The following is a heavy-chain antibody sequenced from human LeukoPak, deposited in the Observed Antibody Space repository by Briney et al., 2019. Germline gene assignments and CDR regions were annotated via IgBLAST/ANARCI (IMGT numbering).Heavy chain of an antibody. J-gene: IGHJ4*02. CDR1: GYTFIGYY. D-gene: IGHD2-15*01. V-gene: IGHV1-2*02. Sequence: GASVKVSCKASGYTFIGYYLHWVRQAPGQELEWMGWINPHNGDTNYAQKFQGRVTMTRDTSITTAYMELSRLKSDDTAVYYCATVRDIVVGGGPYYFDYWGQGTLVTVSS. CDR2: INPHNGDT. CDR3: ATVRDIVVGGGPYYFDY.